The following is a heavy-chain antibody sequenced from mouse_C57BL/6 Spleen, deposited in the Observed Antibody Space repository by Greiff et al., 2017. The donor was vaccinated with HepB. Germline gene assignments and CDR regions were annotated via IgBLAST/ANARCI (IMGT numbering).Heavy chain of an antibody. Sequence: QVQLQQPGAELVKPGASVKLSCKASGYTFTSYWMQWVKQRPGQGLEWIGEIDPSDSYTNYNQKFKGKATLTVDTSSSPAYMKLSSLTSEDSAVYFCARGVGATEGMDYWGQGTAVTVSS. D-gene: IGHD1-1*01. V-gene: IGHV1-50*01. CDR3: ARGVGATEGMDY. CDR1: GYTFTSYW. J-gene: IGHJ4*01. CDR2: IDPSDSYT.